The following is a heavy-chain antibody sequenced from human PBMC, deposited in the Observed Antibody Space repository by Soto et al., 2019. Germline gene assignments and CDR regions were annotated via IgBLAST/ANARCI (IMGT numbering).Heavy chain of an antibody. Sequence: PGGSLRLSCAASGFTFSTYVMSWVRQAPGKGPEWVSTIGGGGSSTYYADSVKGRFTISRDNSKNTLYLQMNSLRVEDTAVYYCAKDRLAGNFDYWGQGTQVTVSS. CDR2: IGGGGSST. CDR1: GFTFSTYV. CDR3: AKDRLAGNFDY. V-gene: IGHV3-23*01. J-gene: IGHJ4*02.